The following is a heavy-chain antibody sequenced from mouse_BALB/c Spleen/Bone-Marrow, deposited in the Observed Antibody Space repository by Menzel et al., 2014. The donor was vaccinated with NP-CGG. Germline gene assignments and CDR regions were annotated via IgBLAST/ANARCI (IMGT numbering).Heavy chain of an antibody. D-gene: IGHD4-1*01. CDR3: ARGGNWDDFDY. CDR2: ISSGSSTI. Sequence: EVKLMESGGGLVQPGGSRKLSCAASGFTFSSFGMHWVRQAPEKGLEWVAYISSGSSTIYYADTVKGRFTISRDNPKNTQLLQMTSLRSEDTAMYYCARGGNWDDFDYWGQGTTLTVSS. V-gene: IGHV5-17*02. J-gene: IGHJ2*01. CDR1: GFTFSSFG.